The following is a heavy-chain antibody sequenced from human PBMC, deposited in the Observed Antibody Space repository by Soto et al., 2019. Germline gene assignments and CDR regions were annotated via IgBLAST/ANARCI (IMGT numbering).Heavy chain of an antibody. D-gene: IGHD3-3*01. J-gene: IGHJ4*02. CDR3: AKSAQGRYDSIVDY. CDR2: IIGSGGST. V-gene: IGHV3-23*01. CDR1: GFTFSSYA. Sequence: EVQLLESGGGLVQPGGSLRLSCAASGFTFSSYAMSWVRQAPGKGLEWSSAIIGSGGSTYYADSVKGRFTISRDNSKNTLYLQMKSLRAEDTAVYYCAKSAQGRYDSIVDYWVQGTLVTVSS.